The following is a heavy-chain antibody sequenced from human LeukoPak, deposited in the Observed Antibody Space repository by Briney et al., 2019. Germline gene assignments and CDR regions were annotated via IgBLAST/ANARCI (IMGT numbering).Heavy chain of an antibody. CDR1: GFTFSSYA. V-gene: IGHV3-30*18. J-gene: IGHJ4*02. D-gene: IGHD2-2*01. Sequence: GGSLRLSCAASGFTFSSYAMHWVRQAPGKGLEWVAVISYDGINKYYADSVKGRFTISRDNSKNTLFLQMNSLRVEDTAVYYCAKGYCSSTSCLKTDWGQGTLVTVSS. CDR2: ISYDGINK. CDR3: AKGYCSSTSCLKTD.